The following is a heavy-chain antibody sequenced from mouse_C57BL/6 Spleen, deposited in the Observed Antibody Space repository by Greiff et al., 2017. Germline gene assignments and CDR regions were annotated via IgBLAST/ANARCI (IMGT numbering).Heavy chain of an antibody. J-gene: IGHJ3*01. V-gene: IGHV1-52*01. CDR3: ARELDWVFAY. CDR1: GYTFTSYW. Sequence: QVQLQQPGAELVRPGSSVKLSCKASGYTFTSYWMPWVKQRPIQGLEWIGNIDPSDSETHYNQKFKDKATLTVHKSSSTAYLQLSSLTYEDSAVYYCARELDWVFAYWGQGTLVTVSA. D-gene: IGHD4-1*01. CDR2: IDPSDSET.